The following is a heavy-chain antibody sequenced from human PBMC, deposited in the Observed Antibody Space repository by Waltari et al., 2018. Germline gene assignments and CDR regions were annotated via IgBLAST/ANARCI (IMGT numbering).Heavy chain of an antibody. CDR2: MIYSGGNT. J-gene: IGHJ4*02. CDR1: GFTFSSND. V-gene: IGHV3-23*03. CDR3: AKGGDSGSYGFFDF. Sequence: EVQLLESGGGLVQPGGSLRLSCEAYGFTFSSNDMTLVRQAPGKGLEWVSMIYSGGNTYYADSVKGRFTVSRDNSKNTLYLQMNSLRGEDTAVYYCAKGGDSGSYGFFDFWGQGTLVSVSS. D-gene: IGHD1-26*01.